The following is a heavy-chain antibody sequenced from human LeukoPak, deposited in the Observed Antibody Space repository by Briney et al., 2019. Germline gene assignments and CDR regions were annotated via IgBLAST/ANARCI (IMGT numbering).Heavy chain of an antibody. CDR1: GFTFSDYY. CDR2: ISSSGSTI. CDR3: ARDLGRWYYYDSSGYLGY. V-gene: IGHV3-11*01. D-gene: IGHD3-22*01. Sequence: GGSPRLSCAASGFTFSDYYMSWIRQAPGKGLEWVSYISSSGSTIYYADSVKGRFTISRDNAKNSLYLQMNSLRAEDTAVYYCARDLGRWYYYDSSGYLGYWGQGTLVTVSS. J-gene: IGHJ4*02.